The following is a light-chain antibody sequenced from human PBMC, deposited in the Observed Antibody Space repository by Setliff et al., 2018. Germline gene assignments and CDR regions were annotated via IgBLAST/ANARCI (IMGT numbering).Light chain of an antibody. J-gene: IGLJ1*01. Sequence: QSALAQPPSASGSPGQSVTISCTRTSSDVGGINHVSWYQQHPGKAPRLMIFEVSKRSSGVPDRFSGSKSGNTASLTVSGLQAEDEADYYCSSYAGNYIYVFGTGTKVTVL. CDR3: SSYAGNYIYV. CDR1: SSDVGGINH. CDR2: EVS. V-gene: IGLV2-8*01.